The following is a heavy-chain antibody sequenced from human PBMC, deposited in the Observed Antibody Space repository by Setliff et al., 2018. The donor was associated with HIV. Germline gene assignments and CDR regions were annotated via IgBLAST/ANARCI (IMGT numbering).Heavy chain of an antibody. CDR2: IYYSGST. D-gene: IGHD3-10*01. CDR1: GGSISSYH. Sequence: SETLSLTCTVSGGSISSYHWSWIRQPPGKGLEWIGYIYYSGSTNYNPSLKSRVTISVDTSKNQFSLKLSSVTAADTAVYYCARVPVVRATFDYWGQGTLVTVSS. J-gene: IGHJ4*02. CDR3: ARVPVVRATFDY. V-gene: IGHV4-59*01.